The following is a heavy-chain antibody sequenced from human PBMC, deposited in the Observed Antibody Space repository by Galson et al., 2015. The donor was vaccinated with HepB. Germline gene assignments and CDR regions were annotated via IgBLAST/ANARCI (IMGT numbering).Heavy chain of an antibody. V-gene: IGHV3-23*01. CDR2: SDRGGST. D-gene: IGHD6-13*01. Sequence: SLRLSCAASGFTFSSYGMSWVRQVSGKGLEWVSSDRGGSTFYADSVKGRFTISSDNTKNTLYLEMNSLRADDTAVYYCAKGAWYSSSWFPQPLDKWGQGTLVTVSS. J-gene: IGHJ4*02. CDR3: AKGAWYSSSWFPQPLDK. CDR1: GFTFSSYG.